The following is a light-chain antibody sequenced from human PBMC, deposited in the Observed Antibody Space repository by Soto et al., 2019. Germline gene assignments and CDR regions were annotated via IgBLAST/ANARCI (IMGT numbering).Light chain of an antibody. CDR1: SSDVGGYNY. V-gene: IGLV2-14*01. Sequence: QSVLAQPASVSGSPGQSITISCTGTSSDVGGYNYVSWYQQHPGKAPKLMIYDVSNRPSGVSNRFSGSKSGTTASMTISRLQSEDEAEYYCRSYTGSSTRVFGTGTKVTVL. CDR3: RSYTGSSTRV. J-gene: IGLJ1*01. CDR2: DVS.